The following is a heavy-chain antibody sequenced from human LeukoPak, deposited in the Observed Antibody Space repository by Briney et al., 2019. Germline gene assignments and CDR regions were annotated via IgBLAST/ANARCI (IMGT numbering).Heavy chain of an antibody. V-gene: IGHV3-30*18. Sequence: PGGSLRLSCAASGFTFSSYGMHWARQAPGKGLEWVAVISYDGSNKYYADSVKGRFTISRDNSKNTLYLQTNSLRAEDTAVYYCAKDGGSTVTTGFDYWGQGTLVTVSS. CDR1: GFTFSSYG. CDR2: ISYDGSNK. D-gene: IGHD4-17*01. CDR3: AKDGGSTVTTGFDY. J-gene: IGHJ4*02.